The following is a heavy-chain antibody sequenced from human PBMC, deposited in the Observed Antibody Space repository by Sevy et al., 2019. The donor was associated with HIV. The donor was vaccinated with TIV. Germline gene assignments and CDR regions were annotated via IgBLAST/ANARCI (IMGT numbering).Heavy chain of an antibody. Sequence: GGSLRLSCAASGFTFSSYAMHWVRQAPGKGLEWVAVISYDGSNKYYADSVKGRFTISRDNSKNTLYLQMNSLRAEDTAVYYCAREEQWQNAFDIWGQGTMVTVSS. D-gene: IGHD6-19*01. CDR3: AREEQWQNAFDI. J-gene: IGHJ3*02. CDR2: ISYDGSNK. V-gene: IGHV3-30-3*01. CDR1: GFTFSSYA.